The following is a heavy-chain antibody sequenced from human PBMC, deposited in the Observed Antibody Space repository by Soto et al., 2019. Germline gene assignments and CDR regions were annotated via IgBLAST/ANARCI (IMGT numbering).Heavy chain of an antibody. CDR3: AKGRLGYCSGGSCYSYFDY. D-gene: IGHD2-15*01. V-gene: IGHV3-30*18. CDR1: GSTFSSYG. Sequence: PGGSLRLSCAASGSTFSSYGMHWVRQAPGKGLEWVAVISYDGSNKYYADSVKGRFTISRDNSKNTLYLQMNSLRAEDTAVYYCAKGRLGYCSGGSCYSYFDYWGQGTLVTVSS. CDR2: ISYDGSNK. J-gene: IGHJ4*02.